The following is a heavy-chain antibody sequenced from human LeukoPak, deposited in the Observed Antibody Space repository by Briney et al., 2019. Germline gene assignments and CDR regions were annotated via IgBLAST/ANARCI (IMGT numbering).Heavy chain of an antibody. D-gene: IGHD6-19*01. CDR2: IYYSGST. CDR3: ARVCGWHRTIDY. J-gene: IGHJ4*02. V-gene: IGHV4-59*01. CDR1: GGSISSYY. Sequence: PSETLSLTCTVSGGSISSYYWSWIRQPPGKGLEWIGYIYYSGSTNYNPSLKSRVTISVDTSKNQFSLKLSSVTAADTAVYYCARVCGWHRTIDYWGQGTLVTVSS.